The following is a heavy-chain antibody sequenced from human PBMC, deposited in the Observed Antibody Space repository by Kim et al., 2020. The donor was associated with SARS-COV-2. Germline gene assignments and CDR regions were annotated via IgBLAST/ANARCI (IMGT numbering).Heavy chain of an antibody. J-gene: IGHJ5*02. Sequence: YMDSVKGRFTISRDNAKNSLYLQMNRLRAEDTAVYYCARDQVRVRGVSGAWGQGTLVTVSS. D-gene: IGHD3-10*01. CDR3: ARDQVRVRGVSGA. V-gene: IGHV3-7*01.